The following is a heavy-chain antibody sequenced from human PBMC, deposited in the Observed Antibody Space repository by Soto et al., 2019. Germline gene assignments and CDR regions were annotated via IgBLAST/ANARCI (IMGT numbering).Heavy chain of an antibody. Sequence: GGSLRLSCAASGFTFSSHWMAWVRQSPGKGLEWLAFISHDGNNNYYADSVKGRFTISRENAKNSLYLQMNSLRAGDTAVYYCARGLSYYYDSSSYYFDYWGQGTLVTVSS. D-gene: IGHD3-22*01. J-gene: IGHJ4*02. CDR1: GFTFSSHW. CDR3: ARGLSYYYDSSSYYFDY. V-gene: IGHV3-30*03. CDR2: ISHDGNNN.